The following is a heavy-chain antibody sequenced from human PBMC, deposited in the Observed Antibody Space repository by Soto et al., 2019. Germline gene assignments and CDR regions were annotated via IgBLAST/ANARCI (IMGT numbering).Heavy chain of an antibody. D-gene: IGHD3-10*01. V-gene: IGHV1-69*13. J-gene: IGHJ4*02. Sequence: ASVKVSCKASGYTFTNNDVSWVRQATGQGLEWMGGIIPIFGTANYAQKFQGRVTITADESTSTAYMELSSLRSEDTAVYYCARKGGEGYFDYWGQGTLVTVSS. CDR2: IIPIFGTA. CDR1: GYTFTNND. CDR3: ARKGGEGYFDY.